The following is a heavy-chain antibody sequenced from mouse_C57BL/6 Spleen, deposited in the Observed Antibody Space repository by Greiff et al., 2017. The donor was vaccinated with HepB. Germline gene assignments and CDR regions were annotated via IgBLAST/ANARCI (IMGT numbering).Heavy chain of an antibody. D-gene: IGHD3-2*02. CDR3: ARKGAAQATLAWFAY. V-gene: IGHV1-61*01. Sequence: VQLQQSGAELVRPGSSVKLSCKASGYTFTSYWMDWVKQRPGQGLEWIGNIYPSDSETHYNQKFKDKATLTVDKSSSTAYMQLSSRPSEDSAVYYCARKGAAQATLAWFAYWGQGTLVTVSA. J-gene: IGHJ3*01. CDR2: IYPSDSET. CDR1: GYTFTSYW.